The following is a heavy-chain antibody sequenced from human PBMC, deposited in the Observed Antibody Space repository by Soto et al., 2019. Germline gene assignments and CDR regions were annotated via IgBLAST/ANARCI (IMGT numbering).Heavy chain of an antibody. CDR1: GFTFSRYW. CDR2: ISSYGSDT. D-gene: IGHD3-16*01. Sequence: EVQLVESGGGLVLPGGSLRLSCAASGFTFSRYWMHWVRHAPGKGLVWVSRISSYGSDTHYADSVKGRFTISRDNAKNTLYLQMNSLRAEDTAVYYCASNYAYAEGYYWYGIDVWGQGTTVTVSS. J-gene: IGHJ6*02. V-gene: IGHV3-74*01. CDR3: ASNYAYAEGYYWYGIDV.